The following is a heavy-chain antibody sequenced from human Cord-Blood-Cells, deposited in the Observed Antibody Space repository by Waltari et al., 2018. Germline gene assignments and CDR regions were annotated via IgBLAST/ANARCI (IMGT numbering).Heavy chain of an antibody. CDR1: GYTFTSYY. J-gene: IGHJ4*02. CDR2: INPSGGST. V-gene: IGHV1-46*01. Sequence: QVQLVQSGAEVKKPGASVKVSCKASGYTFTSYYMHWVRQAPGQGLEWMGIINPSGGSTSYAQKCKGRVTITRDTSTSTVYMELSSLGSEDTAVYYCARGEDTAMVNTTFDYWGQGTLVTVSS. D-gene: IGHD5-18*01. CDR3: ARGEDTAMVNTTFDY.